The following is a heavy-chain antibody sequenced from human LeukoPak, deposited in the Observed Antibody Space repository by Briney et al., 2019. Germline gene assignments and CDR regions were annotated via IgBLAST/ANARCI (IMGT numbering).Heavy chain of an antibody. CDR3: ARLRDGFCSGTSCRGAFDI. D-gene: IGHD2-2*03. V-gene: IGHV3-7*01. J-gene: IGHJ3*02. Sequence: GGSLRLSWAASGFAFGSSWMSWVRQAPEKGLEWVANIKHDESEKYYLDSVKGRFTISRDNAKNSLFLQMCSLRAEDTAVYYCARLRDGFCSGTSCRGAFDIWGQGTVVTVSS. CDR1: GFAFGSSW. CDR2: IKHDESEK.